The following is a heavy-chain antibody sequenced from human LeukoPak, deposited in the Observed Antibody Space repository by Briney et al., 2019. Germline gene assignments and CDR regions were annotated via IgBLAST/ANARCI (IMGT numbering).Heavy chain of an antibody. CDR1: GFTFSSYG. V-gene: IGHV3-48*01. Sequence: GGSLRLSCAASGFTFSSYGMHWVRQAPGKGLEWVSYISSSGFTINYADSVKGRFTISRDNAKNSLYLQMNSLRAEDTAVYYCVRGVPKTSYYYYYMDVWGKGTTVTVSS. D-gene: IGHD4-11*01. CDR2: ISSSGFTI. CDR3: VRGVPKTSYYYYYMDV. J-gene: IGHJ6*03.